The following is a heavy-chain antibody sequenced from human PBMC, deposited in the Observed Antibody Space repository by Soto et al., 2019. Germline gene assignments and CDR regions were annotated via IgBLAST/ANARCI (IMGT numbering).Heavy chain of an antibody. CDR1: GGTFSSYA. D-gene: IGHD3-10*01. V-gene: IGHV1-69*13. J-gene: IGHJ6*02. CDR3: ARCSRPGSFPSYYYGMDV. CDR2: IIPIFGTA. Sequence: SVKVSCKASGGTFSSYAISWVRQAPGQGLEWMGGIIPIFGTANYAQKFQGRVTITADESTSTAYMELSSLRSEDTAVYYCARCSRPGSFPSYYYGMDVWGQGTTVTVSS.